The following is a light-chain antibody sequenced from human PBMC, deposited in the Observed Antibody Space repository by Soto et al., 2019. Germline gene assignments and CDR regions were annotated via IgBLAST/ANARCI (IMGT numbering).Light chain of an antibody. CDR2: DAS. Sequence: EILMTQSPATLSVSPWERATLSCRASQSVSSSLAWYQQKPGQAPRLLIYDASNRATGIPARFSGSGSGTDFTLTISSLEPEDFAVYYCQHRSNWPITFGQGTRLEIK. CDR3: QHRSNWPIT. J-gene: IGKJ5*01. CDR1: QSVSSS. V-gene: IGKV3-11*01.